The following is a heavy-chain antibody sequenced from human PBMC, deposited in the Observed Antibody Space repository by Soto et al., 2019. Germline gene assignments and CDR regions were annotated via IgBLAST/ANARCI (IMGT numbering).Heavy chain of an antibody. J-gene: IGHJ4*02. Sequence: GGSLRLSCAASGFTFSSYAMSWVRQAPGKGLEWVSAISGSGGSTYYADSVKGRFTISRDNSKNTLYLQMNSLRAEDTAVYYCAKDRSSSSWSGNYFDYWGQGTLVTVSS. CDR3: AKDRSSSSWSGNYFDY. D-gene: IGHD6-13*01. CDR2: ISGSGGST. V-gene: IGHV3-23*01. CDR1: GFTFSSYA.